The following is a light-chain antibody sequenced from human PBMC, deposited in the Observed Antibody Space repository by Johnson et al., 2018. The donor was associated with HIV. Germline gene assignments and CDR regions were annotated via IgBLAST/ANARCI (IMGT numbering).Light chain of an antibody. V-gene: IGLV1-51*02. CDR3: GTWDSRLTAGHV. CDR1: SSNIGNNY. Sequence: QSVLTQPPSVSAAPGQKVTISCSGSSSNIGNNYVSWYQQLPGTAPKLLIYENNKRPSGIPDRFSGSKSGTSATLGITGLQTGDEADDYCGTWDSRLTAGHVVGSGTKATLL. J-gene: IGLJ1*01. CDR2: ENN.